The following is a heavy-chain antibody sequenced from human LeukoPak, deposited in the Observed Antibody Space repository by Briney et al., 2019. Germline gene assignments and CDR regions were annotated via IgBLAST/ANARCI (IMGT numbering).Heavy chain of an antibody. CDR2: ISSDGDST. Sequence: SGVSLTLSCSASGFTFSTYAMHWVRQATGKGVEYVSAISSDGDSTYSADSVKGRFTISKDNSKNTLYLQMSSLGTEDTAVYYCVKSSASSGPNCFDPWGQGTLVTVSS. V-gene: IGHV3-64D*09. CDR3: VKSSASSGPNCFDP. CDR1: GFTFSTYA. D-gene: IGHD3-10*01. J-gene: IGHJ5*02.